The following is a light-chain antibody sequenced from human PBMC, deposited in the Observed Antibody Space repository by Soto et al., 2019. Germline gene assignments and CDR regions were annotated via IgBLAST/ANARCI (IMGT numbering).Light chain of an antibody. Sequence: QSVLTQPASVSGSPGQSITISCTGARTDVDGHDYVSWYQQHPGQAPKLIIFDVHNRPSGVSSRFSGSKSGDTASLTISGLRAEDDGDYYCSSYPASTPFYVFGTGTKVTVL. V-gene: IGLV2-14*03. CDR2: DVH. CDR1: RTDVDGHDY. J-gene: IGLJ1*01. CDR3: SSYPASTPFYV.